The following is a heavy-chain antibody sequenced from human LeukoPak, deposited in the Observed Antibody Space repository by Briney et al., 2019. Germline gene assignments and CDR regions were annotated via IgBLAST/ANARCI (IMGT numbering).Heavy chain of an antibody. V-gene: IGHV3-23*01. CDR1: GFTFSSYG. D-gene: IGHD3-9*01. CDR2: ISDSGGST. J-gene: IGHJ4*02. CDR3: AKVSESNYDFLTGYYTPYYFDY. Sequence: GGTLRLSCAASGFTFSSYGMGWVRQAPGKGLEWVSGISDSGGSTYYADSVKGRFTISRDNSKNTLYLQMNSLRAEDTAVYYCAKVSESNYDFLTGYYTPYYFDYWGQGTLVTVSS.